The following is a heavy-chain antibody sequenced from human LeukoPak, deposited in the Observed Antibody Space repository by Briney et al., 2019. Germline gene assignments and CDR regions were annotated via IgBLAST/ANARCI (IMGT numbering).Heavy chain of an antibody. J-gene: IGHJ4*02. CDR3: ARLLGGATTYDY. CDR2: MKGDGSLI. CDR1: GFTFGSFW. D-gene: IGHD1/OR15-1a*01. V-gene: IGHV3-7*01. Sequence: GGPLRLSCAASGFTFGSFWMSWVRQAPGRGLQWVASMKGDGSLIYYVDSVEGRFTISRDNARNSLYLQMNSLRAEDTAVYYCARLLGGATTYDYWGQGALVTVSS.